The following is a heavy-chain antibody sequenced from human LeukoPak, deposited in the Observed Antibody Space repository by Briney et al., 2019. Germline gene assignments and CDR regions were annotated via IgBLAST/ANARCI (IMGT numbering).Heavy chain of an antibody. J-gene: IGHJ4*02. CDR1: GGSFSGYY. Sequence: SETLSLTCAVYGGSFSGYYWSWIRQPPGKGLEWIGSIYYSGSTYYNPSLKSRVTISVDTSKNQFSLKLSSVTAADTAVYYCARHDNVLRYFDWLLPYYFDYWGQGTLVTVSS. CDR2: IYYSGST. CDR3: ARHDNVLRYFDWLLPYYFDY. V-gene: IGHV4-34*01. D-gene: IGHD3-9*01.